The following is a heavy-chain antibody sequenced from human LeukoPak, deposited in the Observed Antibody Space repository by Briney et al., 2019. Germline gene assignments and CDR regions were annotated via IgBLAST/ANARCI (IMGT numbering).Heavy chain of an antibody. D-gene: IGHD6-13*01. Sequence: PSETLSLTCAVYGGSFSGYYWSWIRQPPGKGLEWIGEINHSGSTNYNPSLKSRVTISVDTSKNQFSLKLSSVTAADTAVYYCARDDVLAAAGTWGQGTLVTVSS. CDR1: GGSFSGYY. V-gene: IGHV4-34*01. J-gene: IGHJ4*02. CDR3: ARDDVLAAAGT. CDR2: INHSGST.